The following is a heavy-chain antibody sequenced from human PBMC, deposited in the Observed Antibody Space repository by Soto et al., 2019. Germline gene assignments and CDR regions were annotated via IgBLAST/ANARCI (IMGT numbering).Heavy chain of an antibody. Sequence: QVQLVQSGAEVKKPGSSVKVSCKASGGTFSSYAISWVRQAPGQGLEWMGGIIPIFGTANYAQKFQGRVRITADESTSKAYMELGSLRFEKTAVYYWAGVKSGSYSLYYYYGMTSGAKGPRSPSP. CDR1: GGTFSSYA. J-gene: IGHJ6*02. CDR2: IIPIFGTA. CDR3: AGVKSGSYSLYYYYGMTS. D-gene: IGHD1-26*01. V-gene: IGHV1-69*01.